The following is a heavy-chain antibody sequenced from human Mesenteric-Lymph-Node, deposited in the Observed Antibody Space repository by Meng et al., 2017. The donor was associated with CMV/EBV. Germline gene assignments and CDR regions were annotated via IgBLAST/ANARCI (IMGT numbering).Heavy chain of an antibody. Sequence: QVQLTQLGAVLLLPCESRVGTCAVAGGSLSGYSWNWIRQSPQTGLEWIGEINHSGSTTYTPSFTSRIIISVDTSTNQISLNMSSVAAADTAVYYCARGSSYDILTGYFDYWGQGALVTVSS. CDR2: INHSGST. V-gene: IGHV4-34*01. D-gene: IGHD3-9*01. CDR1: GGSLSGYS. J-gene: IGHJ4*02. CDR3: ARGSSYDILTGYFDY.